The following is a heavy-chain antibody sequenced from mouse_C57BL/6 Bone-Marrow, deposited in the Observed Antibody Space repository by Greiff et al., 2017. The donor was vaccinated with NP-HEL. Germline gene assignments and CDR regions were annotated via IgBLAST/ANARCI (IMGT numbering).Heavy chain of an antibody. J-gene: IGHJ3*01. V-gene: IGHV5-6*02. D-gene: IGHD1-1*02. CDR2: ISSGGSYT. CDR3: ARSAYGRFAY. CDR1: GFTFSSYG. Sequence: EVKLVESGGDLVKPGGSLKLSCAASGFTFSSYGMSWVRQTPDKRLEWVATISSGGSYTYYPDSVKGRFTISRDNAKNTLYLQMSSLKSEDTAMYYCARSAYGRFAYWGQRTLVTVAA.